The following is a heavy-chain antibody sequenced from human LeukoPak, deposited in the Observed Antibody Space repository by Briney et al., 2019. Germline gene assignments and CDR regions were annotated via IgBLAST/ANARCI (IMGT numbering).Heavy chain of an antibody. D-gene: IGHD3-10*01. V-gene: IGHV3-23*01. J-gene: IGHJ5*02. Sequence: GGSLRLSCAASGFTFSSYAMSWVRQAPGKGLEWVSAISGSGGSTYYADSVKGRFTISRDNSKNTLYLQMNSLRAEDTAVYYCAKYVWFGELLPWFDPWGQGTLVTVSS. CDR2: ISGSGGST. CDR1: GFTFSSYA. CDR3: AKYVWFGELLPWFDP.